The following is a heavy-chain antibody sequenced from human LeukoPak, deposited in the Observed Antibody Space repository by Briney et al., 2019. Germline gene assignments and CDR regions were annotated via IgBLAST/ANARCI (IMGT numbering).Heavy chain of an antibody. CDR2: INHSGST. Sequence: SETLSLTCAVYGGSFSGYYWSWLRQPPGKGLEWIGEINHSGSTNYNPSLKSRVTISVDTSKNQFSLKLSSVTAADTAVYYCARPHTGFYGDYFDYWGQGTLVTVSS. D-gene: IGHD4-17*01. V-gene: IGHV4-34*01. CDR3: ARPHTGFYGDYFDY. CDR1: GGSFSGYY. J-gene: IGHJ4*02.